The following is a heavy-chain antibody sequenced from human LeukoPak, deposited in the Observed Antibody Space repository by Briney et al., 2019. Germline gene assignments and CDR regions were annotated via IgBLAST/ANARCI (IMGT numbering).Heavy chain of an antibody. D-gene: IGHD5-18*01. CDR1: GFTFVSYA. CDR2: INGGGDTT. V-gene: IGHV3-23*01. J-gene: IGHJ4*02. CDR3: AKALDTYGYMRFDF. Sequence: GGSLRLSCAASGFTFVSYAMTWVRQAPGKGLEWVSAINGGGDTTYYADSVKGRFTISRDKSKNTMYLQMNSLRAEDTALYYCAKALDTYGYMRFDFWGQGTLVTVSS.